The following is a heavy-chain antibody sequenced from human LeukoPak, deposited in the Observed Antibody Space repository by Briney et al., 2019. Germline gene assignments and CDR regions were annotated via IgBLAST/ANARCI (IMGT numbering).Heavy chain of an antibody. D-gene: IGHD2-2*01. CDR1: GFTFNSYA. V-gene: IGHV3-23*01. CDR3: AKDSAGRYCSITTCNFFDY. J-gene: IGHJ4*02. CDR2: IRGSGGGT. Sequence: PGGSLRLSCAASGFTFNSYAMSWVRQAPGKGLEWVSAIRGSGGGTSYADSVKGRFTISRDTSKNTLYLQMNSLRAEDTAVYYCAKDSAGRYCSITTCNFFDYWGQGTLVTVS.